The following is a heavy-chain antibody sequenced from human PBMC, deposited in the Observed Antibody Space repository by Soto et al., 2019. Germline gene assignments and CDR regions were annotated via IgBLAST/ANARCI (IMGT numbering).Heavy chain of an antibody. V-gene: IGHV4-39*01. Sequence: QLQLQESGPGLVKPSETLSLTCTVSGGSIDRSNYYWDWIRQPPGKGLEWIGTTYYNGNAYYNPSLXXXVXXSVATAKNQFSLKLISVTAAATPVYYCARHFVAVVIKGWGYWGQGTLVTVSS. J-gene: IGHJ4*02. CDR1: GGSIDRSNYY. CDR2: TYYNGNA. D-gene: IGHD3-22*01. CDR3: ARHFVAVVIKGWGY.